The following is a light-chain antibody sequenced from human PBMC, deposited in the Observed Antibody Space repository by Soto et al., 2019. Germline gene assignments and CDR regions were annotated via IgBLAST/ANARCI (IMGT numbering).Light chain of an antibody. V-gene: IGKV1-5*03. CDR3: QQYNSYPLT. J-gene: IGKJ3*01. CDR1: QSISSW. CDR2: TAS. Sequence: DIQMTQSPSTLSASIGDRVTITCRASQSISSWLAWYQQKPGKAPNLLIYTASNLESGVPSRFSGSGSGTEFTLNISSLQPDDFATYYCQQYNSYPLTFGPGTKVDIK.